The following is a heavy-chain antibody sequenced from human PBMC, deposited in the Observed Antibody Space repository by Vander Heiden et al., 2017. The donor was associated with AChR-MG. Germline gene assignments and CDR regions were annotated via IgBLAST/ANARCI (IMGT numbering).Heavy chain of an antibody. J-gene: IGHJ4*02. CDR3: AKGWIYYDYLKY. CDR1: GFSFSIYA. D-gene: IGHD5-12*01. Sequence: EVQILESGGGLVQPGGSLRLSCAASGFSFSIYAMSWVRQAPGKGLEWVSAITDTGAATYYVDSVKGRFTISRDNSKTTLYLQMNSLRAEDTAVYYCAKGWIYYDYLKYWGQGTLVTVSS. CDR2: ITDTGAAT. V-gene: IGHV3-23*01.